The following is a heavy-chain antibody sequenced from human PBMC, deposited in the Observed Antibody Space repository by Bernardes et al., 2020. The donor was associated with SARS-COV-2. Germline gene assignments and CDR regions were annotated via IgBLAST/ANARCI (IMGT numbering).Heavy chain of an antibody. V-gene: IGHV1-18*01. Sequence: ASVKVSCRASGYTFSSYGITWVRQAPGQGLEWMGWISAYNGNRRYAQKFRDRVTMTTDTSTDTAYMELRSLKSNDTAVYYCARGRYDISTAASDYWGQGTLVIVSS. CDR1: GYTFSSYG. D-gene: IGHD3-9*01. CDR3: ARGRYDISTAASDY. CDR2: ISAYNGNR. J-gene: IGHJ4*02.